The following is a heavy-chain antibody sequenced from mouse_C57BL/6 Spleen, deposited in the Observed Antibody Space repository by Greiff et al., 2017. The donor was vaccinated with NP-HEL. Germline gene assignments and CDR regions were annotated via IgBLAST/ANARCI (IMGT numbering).Heavy chain of an antibody. Sequence: QVQLKQPGAELVRPGSSVKLSCKASGYTFTSYWMHWVKQRPIQGLEWIGNIDPSDSETHYNQKFKDKATLTVDKSSSTAYMQLSSLTSEDSAVYYCARTLITTVVEGRYFDYWGQGTTLTVSS. CDR1: GYTFTSYW. V-gene: IGHV1-52*01. CDR2: IDPSDSET. CDR3: ARTLITTVVEGRYFDY. D-gene: IGHD1-1*01. J-gene: IGHJ2*01.